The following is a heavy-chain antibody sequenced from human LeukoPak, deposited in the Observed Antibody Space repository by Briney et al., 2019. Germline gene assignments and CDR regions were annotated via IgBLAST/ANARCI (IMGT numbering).Heavy chain of an antibody. V-gene: IGHV3-53*01. Sequence: GGSLRLSCAASGFTVSSNYMSWVRQAPGKGLEWVSVIYSGGSTYYADSVKGRFTISRDNSKNTLYLQMNSLRAEDTAVYYCAKTIAAAGFDAFDIWGQWTMVTVSS. CDR1: GFTVSSNY. D-gene: IGHD6-13*01. CDR3: AKTIAAAGFDAFDI. CDR2: IYSGGST. J-gene: IGHJ3*02.